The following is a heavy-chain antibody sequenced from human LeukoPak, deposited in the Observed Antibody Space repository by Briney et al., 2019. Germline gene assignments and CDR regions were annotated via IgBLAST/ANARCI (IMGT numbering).Heavy chain of an antibody. J-gene: IGHJ4*02. D-gene: IGHD2-15*01. CDR2: IYYSGST. CDR3: ARDGASGFGY. Sequence: SETLSLTCTVSGGSISSYYWSWIRQPPGKGLEWIGYIYYSGSTNYNPSLKSRVTISVDTSKNQFSLKLISVTAADTAVYYCARDGASGFGYWGQGTLVTVSS. CDR1: GGSISSYY. V-gene: IGHV4-59*01.